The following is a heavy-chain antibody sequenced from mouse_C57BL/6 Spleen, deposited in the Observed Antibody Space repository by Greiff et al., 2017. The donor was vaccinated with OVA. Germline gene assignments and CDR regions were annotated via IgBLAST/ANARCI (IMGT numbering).Heavy chain of an antibody. Sequence: VQLQQPGAELVKPGASVKLSCKASGYTFTSYWMQWVKQRPGQGLEWIGEIDPSDSYTNYNQKFKGKATLTVDTSSSTAYMQLSSLTSEDSAVYYCASYYGSSWYFDVWGTGTTVTVSS. D-gene: IGHD1-1*01. CDR3: ASYYGSSWYFDV. J-gene: IGHJ1*03. CDR1: GYTFTSYW. CDR2: IDPSDSYT. V-gene: IGHV1-50*01.